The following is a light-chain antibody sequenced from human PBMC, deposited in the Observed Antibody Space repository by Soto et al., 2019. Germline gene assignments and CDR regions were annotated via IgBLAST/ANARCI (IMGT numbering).Light chain of an antibody. CDR2: GAS. J-gene: IGKJ1*01. CDR3: QQYNNWPPWT. CDR1: QSVSSN. V-gene: IGKV3-15*01. Sequence: EIVMTHSPATLSVSPGERATLSCRASQSVSSNLAWYQHKPGQAPRLLIYGASSRATGIPARFSGSGSGTEFTLTISSLQSEDFAVYYCQQYNNWPPWTFGQGTKVDI.